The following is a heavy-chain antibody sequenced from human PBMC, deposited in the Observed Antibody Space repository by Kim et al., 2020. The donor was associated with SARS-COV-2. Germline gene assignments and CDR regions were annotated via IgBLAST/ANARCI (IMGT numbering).Heavy chain of an antibody. CDR3: ARDAVGATMPIDS. D-gene: IGHD1-26*01. Sequence: CSQKFQGRTTITRDTSASTDYMELSSRRTEDTAVYYCARDAVGATMPIDSWGQGTLVTVSS. V-gene: IGHV1-3*01. J-gene: IGHJ4*02.